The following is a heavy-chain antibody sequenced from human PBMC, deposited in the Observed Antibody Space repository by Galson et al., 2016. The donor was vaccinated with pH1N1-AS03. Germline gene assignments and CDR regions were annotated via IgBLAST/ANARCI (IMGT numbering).Heavy chain of an antibody. J-gene: IGHJ4*02. CDR2: IKQDGGVE. V-gene: IGHV3-7*01. D-gene: IGHD2-21*01. CDR3: ARAVGGGASF. CDR1: GFTFSSYW. Sequence: SLRLSCAASGFTFSSYWMTWVRQAPGKGLEWVANIKQDGGVEYYVDSVKGRFTISRDNAKNSLYLQMNSLRDEDTALYYCARAVGGGASFWGQGTLVTVSA.